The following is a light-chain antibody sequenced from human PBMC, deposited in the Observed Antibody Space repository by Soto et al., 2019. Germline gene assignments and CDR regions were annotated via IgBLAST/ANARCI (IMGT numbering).Light chain of an antibody. V-gene: IGKV3-15*01. CDR3: QQYNNWPLT. CDR1: QSVSSN. Sequence: EIVMTQSPATLSVSPGERATLSCRASQSVSSNLAWYQQKPGQAPRLLIYGASTRATGIPARFSGSGSGIEFTLTINSLQSDDFAVYRCQQYNNWPLTSGPGTRLE. J-gene: IGKJ5*01. CDR2: GAS.